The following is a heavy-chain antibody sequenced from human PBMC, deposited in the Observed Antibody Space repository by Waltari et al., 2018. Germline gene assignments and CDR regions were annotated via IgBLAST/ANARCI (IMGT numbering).Heavy chain of an antibody. V-gene: IGHV2-5*01. Sequence: QITLNESGPTLVKPTQTLTLTCTFSGFSLSTIGVGVGWIRQPPGKALEWLALIYWNDDKRYSPSLKSRLTITKDTSKNQVVLTMTNMDPVDTATYYCAHRRLNGFLNYYDSSGELGGPFDYWGQGTLVTVSS. D-gene: IGHD3-22*01. CDR1: GFSLSTIGVG. CDR3: AHRRLNGFLNYYDSSGELGGPFDY. J-gene: IGHJ4*02. CDR2: IYWNDDK.